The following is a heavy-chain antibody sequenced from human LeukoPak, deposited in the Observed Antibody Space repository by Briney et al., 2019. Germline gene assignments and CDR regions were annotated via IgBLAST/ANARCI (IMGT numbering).Heavy chain of an antibody. Sequence: SETLSLTCTVSGGSISSYHWSWFRQPPGKGLEWIGNIFYSGSTYYSPSLRSRVTISLDTSRNQFSLKLNSVTAADTAVYYCAKSNGYGLVDIWGQGTMVTVSS. D-gene: IGHD3-10*01. CDR3: AKSNGYGLVDI. J-gene: IGHJ3*02. V-gene: IGHV4-59*12. CDR2: IFYSGST. CDR1: GGSISSYH.